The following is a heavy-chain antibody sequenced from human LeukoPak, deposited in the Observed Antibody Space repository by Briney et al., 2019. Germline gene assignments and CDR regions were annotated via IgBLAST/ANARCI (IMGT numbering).Heavy chain of an antibody. V-gene: IGHV3-11*06. CDR2: ISSSSSYT. J-gene: IGHJ4*02. CDR3: ARDGYGSGTFDY. D-gene: IGHD3-10*01. CDR1: GFTFSDYY. Sequence: GGSLRLSCAASGFTFSDYYMSWIRQAPGKGLEWVSYISSSSSYTNYADYVKGRFTISRDNAKNSLYLQMNSLRAEDTAVYYCARDGYGSGTFDYWGQGTLVTVSS.